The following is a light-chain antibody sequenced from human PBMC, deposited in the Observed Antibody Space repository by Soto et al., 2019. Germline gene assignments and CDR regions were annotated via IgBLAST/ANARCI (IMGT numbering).Light chain of an antibody. CDR1: QSVSSN. J-gene: IGKJ1*01. Sequence: DIVMTQSPATLSVSPGERVTLSCRASQSVSSNLAWYEQEPGQAPRLLIYGASTRATGIPVRFNGSGSGTEFTLTISSLQSEDFAVYYCQHYNNWPPWTFGQGTKVEIK. V-gene: IGKV3-15*01. CDR2: GAS. CDR3: QHYNNWPPWT.